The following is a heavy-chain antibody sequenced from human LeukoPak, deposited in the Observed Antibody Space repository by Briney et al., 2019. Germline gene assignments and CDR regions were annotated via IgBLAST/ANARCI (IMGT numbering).Heavy chain of an antibody. CDR3: ARGVRIEGSRSYEGPFFDY. CDR2: INPSGGSA. J-gene: IGHJ4*02. CDR1: GYTFTSYY. Sequence: ASVKVSCKASGYTFTSYYMHWVRQAPGQGLEWMGIINPSGGSASYAQKFQGRVTMIRDTSTSTVYMELSSLRSEDTAVYYCARGVRIEGSRSYEGPFFDYWGQGTLVTVSS. V-gene: IGHV1-46*01. D-gene: IGHD3-10*01.